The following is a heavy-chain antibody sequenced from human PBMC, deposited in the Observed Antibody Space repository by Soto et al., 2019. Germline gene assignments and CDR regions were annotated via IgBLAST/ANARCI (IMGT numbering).Heavy chain of an antibody. CDR2: IYHSGVT. CDR1: SVSISSGNW. CDR3: AMHLGEAPFSPLDQ. J-gene: IGHJ4*02. V-gene: IGHV4-4*02. D-gene: IGHD3-16*01. Sequence: QVQLQESGPGLVKPSGTLSLTCAVSSVSISSGNWWSWVRQPPGKGLEWIGEIYHSGVTNYNPSLKSRVTISVDKSRNQFFVDLTSVTAADSAVYYCAMHLGEAPFSPLDQWGQGTLVTVSS.